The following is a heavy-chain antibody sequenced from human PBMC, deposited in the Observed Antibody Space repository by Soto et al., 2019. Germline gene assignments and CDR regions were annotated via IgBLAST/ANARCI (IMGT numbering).Heavy chain of an antibody. CDR1: DFTFRRYA. D-gene: IGHD3-22*01. V-gene: IGHV3-30*03. J-gene: IGHJ4*02. CDR3: ARTGDYYDTRFDY. CDR2: ISHHGGNI. Sequence: QLVESGGGVVQPGGSLRLSCTASDFTFRRYAMHWVRQAPGKGLEWVAVISHHGGNINYADSVRGRFTISRDNSNNALFIQMNGLRPDDTAVYFCARTGDYYDTRFDYWGQGTLVIVSS.